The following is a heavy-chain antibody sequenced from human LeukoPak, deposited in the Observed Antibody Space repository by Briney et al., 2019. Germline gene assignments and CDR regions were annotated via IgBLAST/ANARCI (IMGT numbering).Heavy chain of an antibody. CDR1: GGSISSSSYY. V-gene: IGHV4-39*07. CDR2: INHSGST. CDR3: ARVYCSSTSCLHNYFDY. D-gene: IGHD2-2*01. J-gene: IGHJ4*02. Sequence: SETLSLTCTVSGGSISSSSYYWSWIRQPPGKGLEWIGEINHSGSTNYNPSLKSRVTMSVDTSKNQFSLKLSSVTAADTAVYYCARVYCSSTSCLHNYFDYWGQGTLVTVSS.